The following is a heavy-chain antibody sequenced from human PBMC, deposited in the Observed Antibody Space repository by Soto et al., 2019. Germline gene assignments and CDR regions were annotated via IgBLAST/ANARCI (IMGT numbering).Heavy chain of an antibody. D-gene: IGHD1-26*01. CDR3: ARHIGATDFDY. V-gene: IGHV4-39*01. Sequence: QLQLQESGPGLVKPSETLSLTCTVSCGSISSSSSYWGWIRQPQGKGLEWIGTISYSGSTYYNPSLKSRVTISVDTSKNQFSLKLSSVTAADTAVYYCARHIGATDFDYWGQGTLVTVSS. CDR1: CGSISSSSSY. J-gene: IGHJ4*02. CDR2: ISYSGST.